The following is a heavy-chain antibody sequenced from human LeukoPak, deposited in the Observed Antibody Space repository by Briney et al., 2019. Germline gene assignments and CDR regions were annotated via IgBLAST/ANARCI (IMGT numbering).Heavy chain of an antibody. CDR3: VRRQALRGRHRAFDP. CDR1: GGTFSNYA. D-gene: IGHD3-10*01. Sequence: SVKVSCKASGGTFSNYAVSWVRQAPGQGLEWLGGIIPMFGSGRYPQKFQGRVTITTDEPTTTVYMELVSLTSEDTAVYYCVRRQALRGRHRAFDPWGQGTLVTV. V-gene: IGHV1-69*05. J-gene: IGHJ5*02. CDR2: IIPMFGSG.